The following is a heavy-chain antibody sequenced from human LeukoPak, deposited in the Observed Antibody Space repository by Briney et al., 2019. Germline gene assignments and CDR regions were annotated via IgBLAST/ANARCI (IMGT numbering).Heavy chain of an antibody. CDR1: GFTFSSYA. CDR2: ISGSGGST. J-gene: IGHJ6*03. Sequence: GGSLRLSCAASGFTFSSYAMSWVRQAPGKGLEWVSVISGSGGSTYYADSVKGRFTISRDNSKNTLYLQMNSLRAEDTAVYYCAKDHGGGYDWMVYYMDVWGKGTTVTVSS. CDR3: AKDHGGGYDWMVYYMDV. D-gene: IGHD5-12*01. V-gene: IGHV3-23*01.